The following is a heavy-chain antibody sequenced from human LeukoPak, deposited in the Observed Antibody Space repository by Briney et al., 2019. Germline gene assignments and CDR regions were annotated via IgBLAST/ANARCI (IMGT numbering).Heavy chain of an antibody. D-gene: IGHD6-13*01. V-gene: IGHV4-34*01. CDR1: GGSFSDYY. CDR2: INHSGST. J-gene: IGHJ3*02. Sequence: SETLSLTCAVYGGSFSDYYWTWIRQPPGKGLEWIGEINHSGSTNYKASLESRVTISRDTSKNQFSLKLNSVTAADTAVYYCARPRSQQLVQGDAFDIWGQGTMVTVSS. CDR3: ARPRSQQLVQGDAFDI.